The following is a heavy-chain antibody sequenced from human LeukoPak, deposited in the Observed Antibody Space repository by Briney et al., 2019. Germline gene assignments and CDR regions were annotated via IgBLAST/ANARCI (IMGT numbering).Heavy chain of an antibody. J-gene: IGHJ4*02. V-gene: IGHV3-7*03. CDR1: GFPFSSYS. CDR2: IKPDGTTK. D-gene: IGHD6-13*01. CDR3: ARSIPYGTTWYGRSDY. Sequence: GESLRLSCAASGFPFSSYSMTWVRQAPGKGLEWVAIIKPDGTTKFYVDSVKGRFTISRDNALNSLYLQMNSLRAEDTAIYYCARSIPYGTTWYGRSDYWGQGTLVTVSS.